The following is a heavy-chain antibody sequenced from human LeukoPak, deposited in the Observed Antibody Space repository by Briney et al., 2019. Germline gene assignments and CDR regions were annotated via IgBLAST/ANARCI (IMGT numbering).Heavy chain of an antibody. J-gene: IGHJ4*02. Sequence: PGRSLRLSCAASGFTFSSYAMTWVRQGPGKGLEWVSAISGGGDSTYYADSVKGRFTISRDNSKNTLYLQMNSLRAEDTAVYYCAKVVRGTPGDYWGQGTLVTVSS. CDR3: AKVVRGTPGDY. CDR2: ISGGGDST. D-gene: IGHD3-10*01. CDR1: GFTFSSYA. V-gene: IGHV3-23*01.